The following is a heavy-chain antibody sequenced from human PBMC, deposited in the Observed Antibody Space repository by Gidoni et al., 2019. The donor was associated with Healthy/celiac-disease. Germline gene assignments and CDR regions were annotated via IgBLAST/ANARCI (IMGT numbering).Heavy chain of an antibody. CDR2: ISGSGGST. J-gene: IGHJ6*02. CDR1: GFTFSSYA. D-gene: IGHD2-21*02. CDR3: AKSDSYPYYYYYGMDV. V-gene: IGHV3-23*01. Sequence: EVQLLESGGGLVQPGGSLRLSCAASGFTFSSYAMSWVRQAPGQGLEWVSAISGSGGSTYYADSVKGRFTISRDNSKNTLYLQMNSLRAEDTAVYYCAKSDSYPYYYYYGMDVWGQGTTVTVSS.